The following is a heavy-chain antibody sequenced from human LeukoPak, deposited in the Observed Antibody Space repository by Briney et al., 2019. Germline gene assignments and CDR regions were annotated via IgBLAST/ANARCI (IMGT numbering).Heavy chain of an antibody. V-gene: IGHV3-30-3*01. Sequence: GGSLRLSCAASGFPFTVYPTHWVRQAPGKGLEWVSVSSSDETYKFCADSVRGRFTISRDNSKNRLYLQMSDLRAEDTAVYYCARDQGELDHWGQGTLVTVSS. D-gene: IGHD3-16*01. CDR1: GFPFTVYP. CDR2: SSSDETYK. CDR3: ARDQGELDH. J-gene: IGHJ5*02.